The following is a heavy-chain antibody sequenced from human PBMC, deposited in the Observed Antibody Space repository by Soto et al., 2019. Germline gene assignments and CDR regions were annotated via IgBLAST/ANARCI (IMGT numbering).Heavy chain of an antibody. CDR2: ISAYNGNT. Sequence: QVQLVQSGAEVKKPGASVKVSCKASGYTFTSYGISWVRQAPGQGLEWMGWISAYNGNTNYAQKLQGRVTMTTDTSMSPAFXELRSLRSDDTAVYYCARDRITMIVVARSLHAFDIWGQGTMVTVSS. CDR3: ARDRITMIVVARSLHAFDI. D-gene: IGHD3-22*01. J-gene: IGHJ3*02. CDR1: GYTFTSYG. V-gene: IGHV1-18*01.